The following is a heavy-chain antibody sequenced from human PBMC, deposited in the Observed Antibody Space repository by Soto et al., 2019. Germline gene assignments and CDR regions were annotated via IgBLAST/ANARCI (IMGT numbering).Heavy chain of an antibody. V-gene: IGHV3-48*02. CDR3: ARGSSNWAYYFDF. CDR2: ITSSGTTV. CDR1: GSTSSNQT. Sequence: GGPLKPSSPPPGSTSSNQTLNRAPQAPGKGLEWVSYITSSGTTVYYADSVRGRFTISRDNAKNSLYLQMNSLRDDDTAVYYCARGSSNWAYYFDFWGQGTLVTVSS. J-gene: IGHJ4*02. D-gene: IGHD6-13*01.